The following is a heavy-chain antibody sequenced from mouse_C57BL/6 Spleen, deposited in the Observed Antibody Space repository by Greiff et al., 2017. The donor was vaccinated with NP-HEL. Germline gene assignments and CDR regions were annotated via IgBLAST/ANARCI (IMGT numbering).Heavy chain of an antibody. V-gene: IGHV1-52*01. CDR1: GYTFTSYW. Sequence: QVQLQQPGAELVRPGSSVKLSCKASGYTFTSYWMHWVKQRPIQGLEWIGNIDPSDSETHYNQKFKDKATLTVDKSSSTAYMQLSSLTSEDSAVDYCARGDYDKGYAMDYWGQGTSVTVSS. CDR2: IDPSDSET. D-gene: IGHD2-4*01. J-gene: IGHJ4*01. CDR3: ARGDYDKGYAMDY.